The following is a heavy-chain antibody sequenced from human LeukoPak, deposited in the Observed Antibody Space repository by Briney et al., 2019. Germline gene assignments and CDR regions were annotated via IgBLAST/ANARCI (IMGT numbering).Heavy chain of an antibody. J-gene: IGHJ4*02. CDR3: ARGEQLARYYFDY. V-gene: IGHV4-59*01. CDR2: IYYSGST. D-gene: IGHD6-13*01. CDR1: GGSISSYY. Sequence: SETLSLTCTVSGGSISSYYWSWIRQPPGKGLEWIGYIYYSGSTNYNPSLKSRVTISVDTSKNQFSLKLSSVTAADTAVYYCARGEQLARYYFDYWGQGTLVTVSS.